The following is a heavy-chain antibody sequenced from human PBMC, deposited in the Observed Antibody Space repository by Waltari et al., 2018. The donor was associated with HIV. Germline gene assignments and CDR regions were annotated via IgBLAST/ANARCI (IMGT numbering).Heavy chain of an antibody. V-gene: IGHV1-69*01. Sequence: QVQLVQSGAEMKMSGSSVKVSCKASGGTFSSYTISWVRQAPGQGLEWMGGISPKFGTVKYAQKFQGRVTMTADESTSTVYLELTSLRSDDTAVYYCARGGCSGGTCYSKSFDLWGQGTLVTVSS. CDR2: ISPKFGTV. CDR1: GGTFSSYT. CDR3: ARGGCSGGTCYSKSFDL. J-gene: IGHJ3*01. D-gene: IGHD2-15*01.